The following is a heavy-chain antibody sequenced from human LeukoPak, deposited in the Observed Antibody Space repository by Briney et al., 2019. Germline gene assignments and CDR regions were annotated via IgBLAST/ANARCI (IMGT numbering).Heavy chain of an antibody. CDR2: ISNSGST. Sequence: SQTLSLTCTVSGGSISSGGYYWSWIRQHPGKGLEWIGYISNSGSTNYNPSLKSRVTISVDTSKNQLSLKLSYVTAADTAVYHCVRLQPNTGEWAFDIWGQGTMVSVSS. J-gene: IGHJ3*02. D-gene: IGHD1-1*01. CDR3: VRLQPNTGEWAFDI. CDR1: GGSISSGGYY. V-gene: IGHV4-61*08.